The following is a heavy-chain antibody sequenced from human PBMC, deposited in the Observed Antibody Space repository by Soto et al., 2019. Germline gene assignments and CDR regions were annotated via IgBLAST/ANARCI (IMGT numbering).Heavy chain of an antibody. CDR3: ARSRTDYYGMDV. CDR2: IYPGDSDT. D-gene: IGHD2-2*01. Sequence: PVDSLKISCKGSGYRFTNYWIGWVRQMPGKGLEWMAIIYPGDSDTRYSPSFQGQVTISAEKSINTAYLQWSSLKASDTAMYYCARSRTDYYGMDVWGQGTTVTVSS. J-gene: IGHJ6*02. V-gene: IGHV5-51*01. CDR1: GYRFTNYW.